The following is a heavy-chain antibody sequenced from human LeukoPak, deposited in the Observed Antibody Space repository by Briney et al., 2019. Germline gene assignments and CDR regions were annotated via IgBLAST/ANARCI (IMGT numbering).Heavy chain of an antibody. CDR2: INPSGGST. Sequence: ASVNVSCKASGYTFTSYYMHWVRQAPGQGLEWMGIINPSGGSTSYAQKFQGRVTMTRDTSTSTAYMELRSLRSDDTAVYYCARLTTTPDLLWFGESYFDYWGQGTLVTVSS. CDR3: ARLTTTPDLLWFGESYFDY. J-gene: IGHJ4*02. V-gene: IGHV1-46*01. D-gene: IGHD3-10*01. CDR1: GYTFTSYY.